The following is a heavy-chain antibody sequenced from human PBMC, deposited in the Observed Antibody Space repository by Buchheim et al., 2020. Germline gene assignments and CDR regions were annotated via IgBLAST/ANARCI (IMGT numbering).Heavy chain of an antibody. J-gene: IGHJ3*02. D-gene: IGHD6-19*01. CDR2: IYYSGST. Sequence: QVQLQESGPGLVKPSQTLSLTCTVSGGSISSGGYYWSWIRQHPGKGLEWIGYIYYSGSTYYNPSLKSRVTISVDTSTHHFSLKLSSVTAADTAVYYCARAVWGPDIYSQQWLTTFDIWGQGT. V-gene: IGHV4-31*03. CDR3: ARAVWGPDIYSQQWLTTFDI. CDR1: GGSISSGGYY.